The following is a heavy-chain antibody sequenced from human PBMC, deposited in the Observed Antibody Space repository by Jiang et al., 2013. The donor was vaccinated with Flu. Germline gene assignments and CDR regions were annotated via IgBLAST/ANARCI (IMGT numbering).Heavy chain of an antibody. D-gene: IGHD6-6*01. CDR1: GGSISSTNW. CDR3: ARDGPSNIAARPLGY. V-gene: IGHV4-4*02. J-gene: IGHJ4*02. CDR2: SYHSGST. Sequence: GPGLVKPSGTLSLTCAVYGGSISSTNWWSWGPPRPQGRGWSGLGKSYHSGSTNYNPSLKSRVTISVDKSKNQFXLRLSSVTAADTAVYYCARDGPSNIAARPLGYWGQGTLVTVSS.